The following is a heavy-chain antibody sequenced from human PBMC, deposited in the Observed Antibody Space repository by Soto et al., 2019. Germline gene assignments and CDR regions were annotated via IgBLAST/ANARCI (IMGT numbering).Heavy chain of an antibody. Sequence: SCKASGGTFSSYAISWVRQAPGKGLEWVASISNSDDVGFYADSVRGRFSVTRDRSSSTLYLQMDYVQVEDTAIYYCAKTVGATKLEDYWGQGTLVTVSS. CDR1: GGTFSSYA. V-gene: IGHV3-23*01. J-gene: IGHJ4*02. D-gene: IGHD1-26*01. CDR2: ISNSDDVG. CDR3: AKTVGATKLEDY.